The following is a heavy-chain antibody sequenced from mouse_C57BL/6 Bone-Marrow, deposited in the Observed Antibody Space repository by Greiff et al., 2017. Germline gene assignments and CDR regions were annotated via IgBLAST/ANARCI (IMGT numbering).Heavy chain of an antibody. CDR2: IHPTSGST. CDR1: GYTFTSSW. D-gene: IGHD2-4*01. J-gene: IGHJ2*01. CDR3: ARSRLRRYFDY. Sequence: QVQLQQPGAELVTPGASVKLSCKASGYTFTSSWMHWVKQRPGQGLEWIGMIHPTSGSTNYNEKFKSKATLTVDKSSSTAYMQLSSLTSEDSAVYYCARSRLRRYFDYWGQGTTLTVSS. V-gene: IGHV1-64*01.